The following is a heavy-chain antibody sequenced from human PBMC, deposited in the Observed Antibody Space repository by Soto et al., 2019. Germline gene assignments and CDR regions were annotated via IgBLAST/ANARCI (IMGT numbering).Heavy chain of an antibody. Sequence: SETLSLTCSVPGGSVSISTYYWAWVRQTPGKGLEWLGSILHSGSTYYNPSLKSRLTLSVDTSEDQFSLNLSSVTATDTGVYYCATLPAAMYFYGSDVWGPGTTVTVSS. D-gene: IGHD2-2*01. J-gene: IGHJ6*02. CDR3: ATLPAAMYFYGSDV. V-gene: IGHV4-39*01. CDR1: GGSVSISTYY. CDR2: ILHSGST.